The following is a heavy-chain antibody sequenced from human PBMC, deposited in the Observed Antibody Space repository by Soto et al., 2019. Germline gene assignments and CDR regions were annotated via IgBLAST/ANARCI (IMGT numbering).Heavy chain of an antibody. V-gene: IGHV4-59*01. D-gene: IGHD2-2*01. Sequence: SETLSLTCTVSGGSISSYYWSWIRQPPGKGLEWIGYIYYSGSTNYNPSLKSRVTISVDTSKNQFSLKLSSVTAADTAVYYCATKDIVVVPRTGHDAFDIWGQGTMVT. CDR2: IYYSGST. CDR3: ATKDIVVVPRTGHDAFDI. J-gene: IGHJ3*02. CDR1: GGSISSYY.